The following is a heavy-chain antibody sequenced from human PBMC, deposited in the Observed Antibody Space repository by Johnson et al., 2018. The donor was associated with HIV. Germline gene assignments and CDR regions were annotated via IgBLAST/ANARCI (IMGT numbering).Heavy chain of an antibody. CDR3: ARAGGSYLAFDI. V-gene: IGHV3-64*01. CDR2: ISSNGGST. J-gene: IGHJ3*02. CDR1: GFTFSSYA. Sequence: VQLVESGGGLVQPGGSLRLSCAASGFTFSSYAMHWVRQAPGKGLEYVSAISSNGGSTYYANSVKGRFTISRDNSKNTLYLQMGSLRAEDMAVYYCARAGGSYLAFDIWGQGTMVTVSS. D-gene: IGHD1-26*01.